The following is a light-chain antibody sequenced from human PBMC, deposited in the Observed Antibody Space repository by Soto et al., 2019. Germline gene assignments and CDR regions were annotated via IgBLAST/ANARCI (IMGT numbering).Light chain of an antibody. CDR2: WAS. CDR1: QSVLYSSNNENY. Sequence: IVMTQSPDSLAVSLGERATSNCKSSQSVLYSSNNENYLAWYQQKPGQPPKLLIYWASTRESGVPDRFSGSGSGTDFTLTISRLQPSDVAVYYCQQYYSTPRTFGQGTRLEIK. J-gene: IGKJ5*01. V-gene: IGKV4-1*01. CDR3: QQYYSTPRT.